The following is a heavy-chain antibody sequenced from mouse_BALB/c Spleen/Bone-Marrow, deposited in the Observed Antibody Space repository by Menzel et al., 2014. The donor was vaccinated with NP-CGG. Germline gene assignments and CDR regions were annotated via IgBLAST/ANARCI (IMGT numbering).Heavy chain of an antibody. J-gene: IGHJ3*01. D-gene: IGHD3-2*01. V-gene: IGHV1S33*01. CDR3: ARSGDSSGYGFAY. CDR2: IYPGDGST. CDR1: GYTFTSYD. Sequence: LVESGPELVKPGALAKISCKASGYTFTSYDINWVKQRPGQGLEWIGWIYPGDGSTKYNEKFKGKATLTADKSSSTAYMQLSSLTSENSAVYFCARSGDSSGYGFAYWGQGTLVTVSA.